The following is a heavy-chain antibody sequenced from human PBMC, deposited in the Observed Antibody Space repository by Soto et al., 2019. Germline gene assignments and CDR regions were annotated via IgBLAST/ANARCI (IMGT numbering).Heavy chain of an antibody. Sequence: PSETLSLTCTVSGGSIINYYWSWIRQPPGKGLEWIGYIYYSGSTNYNPSLKSRVTISVDTSKNQFSLKLSSVTAADTAVYYCARGFSSGRPRIDYWGQGTLVTVSS. V-gene: IGHV4-59*01. CDR3: ARGFSSGRPRIDY. J-gene: IGHJ4*02. CDR1: GGSIINYY. CDR2: IYYSGST. D-gene: IGHD3-10*01.